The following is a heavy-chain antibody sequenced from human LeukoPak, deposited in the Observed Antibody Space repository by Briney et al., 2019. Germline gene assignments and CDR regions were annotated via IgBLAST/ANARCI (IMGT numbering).Heavy chain of an antibody. CDR1: GYTFTSYG. CDR2: ISAYDGNT. Sequence: ASVKVSCKTSGYTFTSYGISWVRQAPGHGLEWMGWISAYDGNTDYEQKFQGRVIMTKDTITTTAYMELTGLRSDDTAVYYCARDLISGTSSLDWDQWGQGTLVSVSS. J-gene: IGHJ4*02. CDR3: ARDLISGTSSLDWDQ. V-gene: IGHV1-18*01. D-gene: IGHD1-26*01.